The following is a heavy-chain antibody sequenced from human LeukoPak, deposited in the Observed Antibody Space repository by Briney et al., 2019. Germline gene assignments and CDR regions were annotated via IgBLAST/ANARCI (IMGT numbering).Heavy chain of an antibody. CDR1: GGSISSYY. CDR2: IYYSGST. CDR3: ARLNNWNHGGAFDI. D-gene: IGHD1-1*01. V-gene: IGHV4-59*08. Sequence: SETLSLTCTVSGGSISSYYWSWIRQPPGKGLEWIGYIYYSGSTNYNPSLKSRVTISVDTSKNQFSLKLSSVTAADTAVYYCARLNNWNHGGAFDIWGQGTMVTVSS. J-gene: IGHJ3*02.